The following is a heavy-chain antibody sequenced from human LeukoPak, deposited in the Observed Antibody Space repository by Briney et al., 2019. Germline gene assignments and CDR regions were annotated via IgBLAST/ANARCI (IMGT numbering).Heavy chain of an antibody. CDR2: IYHSGST. V-gene: IGHV4-59*02. D-gene: IGHD4-17*01. Sequence: PGGSLRLSCAASGFTVSSNYMSWIRQPPGKGLEWIGYIYHSGSTYYNPSLKSRVTISVDRSKNQFSLKLSSVTAADTAVYYCARVGGDGDYWYFDLWGRGTLVTVSS. J-gene: IGHJ2*01. CDR1: GFTVSSNY. CDR3: ARVGGDGDYWYFDL.